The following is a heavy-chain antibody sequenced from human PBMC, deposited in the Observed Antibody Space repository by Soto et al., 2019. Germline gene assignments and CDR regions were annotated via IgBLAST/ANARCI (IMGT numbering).Heavy chain of an antibody. Sequence: QVHLQESGPGLVKPSETLSLTCTVSAGSISRSYWSWVRQPPGKGLEWIGHTDYRGRTTYNPSLKSRLTLPLDTSKNRFFLRLNSVTAAVPAVYFCARMTATVGLRLDYWGQGTLVPGSS. CDR1: AGSISRSY. D-gene: IGHD6-13*01. J-gene: IGHJ4*02. CDR3: ARMTATVGLRLDY. V-gene: IGHV4-59*13. CDR2: TDYRGRT.